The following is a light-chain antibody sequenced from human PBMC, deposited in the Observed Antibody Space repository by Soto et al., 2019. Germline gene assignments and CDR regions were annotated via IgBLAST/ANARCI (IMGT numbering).Light chain of an antibody. Sequence: DIQMTQSPSTLSASVGDRVTITCRASQSISSWLAWYQQKPVKAPNLLIYKASSLESGVPSRFSGSGSGTEFTLTISSLQPDDFATYYCQQYNSYTLTFGGGTKVEIK. CDR1: QSISSW. J-gene: IGKJ4*01. V-gene: IGKV1-5*03. CDR2: KAS. CDR3: QQYNSYTLT.